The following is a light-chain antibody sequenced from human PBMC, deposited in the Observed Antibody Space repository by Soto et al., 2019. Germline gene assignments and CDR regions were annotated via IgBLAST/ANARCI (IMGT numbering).Light chain of an antibody. Sequence: EIVXTXXPXXXSLSPGERATLSCRASQSVNNNYLAWYQQKPGQAPRLLIYGASRRATDIPDRFSGSGSGTDFTLTISRLEPEDFAVYSCQQYGSAPLTFGGGTKVEIK. J-gene: IGKJ4*01. CDR3: QQYGSAPLT. CDR2: GAS. V-gene: IGKV3-20*01. CDR1: QSVNNNY.